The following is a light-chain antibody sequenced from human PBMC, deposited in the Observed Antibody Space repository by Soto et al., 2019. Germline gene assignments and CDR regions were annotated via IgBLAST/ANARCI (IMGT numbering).Light chain of an antibody. J-gene: IGLJ3*02. CDR3: SSYAGSNNLGV. V-gene: IGLV2-8*01. CDR1: SSDVGGYNY. Sequence: QSALTQPPSASGSRGQSVTISCTGTSSDVGGYNYVSWYQQHPGKAPKLMIYEVSKRPSGVPDRFSGSKSGNTASLTVSGLQPEDEADYYCSSYAGSNNLGVFGGGTKLNVL. CDR2: EVS.